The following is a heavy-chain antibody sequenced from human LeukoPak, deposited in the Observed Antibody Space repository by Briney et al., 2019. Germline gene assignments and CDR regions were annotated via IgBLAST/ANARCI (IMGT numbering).Heavy chain of an antibody. CDR3: ARDPQNYYDSSGYRSAFDI. J-gene: IGHJ3*02. CDR2: IIPILGIA. CDR1: GGTFSSYA. V-gene: IGHV1-69*04. D-gene: IGHD3-22*01. Sequence: SVKVSCKASGGTFSSYAISWVRQAPGQGLEWMRRIIPILGIANYAQKFQGRVTITADKSTSTAYMELSSLRSEDTAVYYCARDPQNYYDSSGYRSAFDIWGQGTMVTVSS.